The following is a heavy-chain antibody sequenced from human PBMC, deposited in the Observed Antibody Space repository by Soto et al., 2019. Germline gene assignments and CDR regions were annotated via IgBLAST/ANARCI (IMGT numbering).Heavy chain of an antibody. V-gene: IGHV3-49*03. D-gene: IGHD3-10*01. Sequence: GGSLRLSCTASGFTFGDYAMSWFRQAPGKGLEWVGFIRSKAYGGTTEYAASVKGRFTISRDDSKSIAYLQMNSLKTEDTAVYYCTREGDMVRGVTDYYYYMDVWGKGTTVTVSS. CDR1: GFTFGDYA. J-gene: IGHJ6*03. CDR2: IRSKAYGGTT. CDR3: TREGDMVRGVTDYYYYMDV.